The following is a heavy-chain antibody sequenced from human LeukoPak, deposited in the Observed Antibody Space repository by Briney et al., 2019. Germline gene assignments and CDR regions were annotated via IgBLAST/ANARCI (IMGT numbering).Heavy chain of an antibody. J-gene: IGHJ4*02. V-gene: IGHV3-30*03. D-gene: IGHD3-10*01. CDR1: GFTFTSYG. CDR2: ITYDGYYK. Sequence: GGSLRLSCAASGFTFTSYGMHWVCQAPGKGLEWVALITYDGYYKYYSDSVKGRFTISSDTSKNTMYLQMNSLRAEDTAVYYCARDLSPVVRASPMGYWGQGTLVTVSS. CDR3: ARDLSPVVRASPMGY.